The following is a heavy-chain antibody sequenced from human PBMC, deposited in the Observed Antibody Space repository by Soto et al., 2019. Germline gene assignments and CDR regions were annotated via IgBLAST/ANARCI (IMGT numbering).Heavy chain of an antibody. J-gene: IGHJ4*02. CDR3: ARDYYDSSGRPTIDY. Sequence: QVQLQQWGAGLLKPSETLSLTCAVYGGSFSGYYWCWIRQPPGKGLECIGEINHSGSTNYNPSLKSRVTISVDTSKNQFSLTLSSVTAADTAVYYCARDYYDSSGRPTIDYWGQGTLVTVSS. CDR2: INHSGST. CDR1: GGSFSGYY. D-gene: IGHD3-22*01. V-gene: IGHV4-34*01.